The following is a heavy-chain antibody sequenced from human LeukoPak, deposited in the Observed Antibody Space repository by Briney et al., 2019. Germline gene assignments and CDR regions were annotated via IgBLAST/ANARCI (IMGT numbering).Heavy chain of an antibody. J-gene: IGHJ4*02. D-gene: IGHD3-22*01. CDR3: ARAPKYYYDFDY. CDR2: IIPIFGTA. CDR1: GGAFSSYA. V-gene: IGHV1-69*13. Sequence: SVKVSCKASGGAFSSYAISWVRQAPGQGLEWMGGIIPIFGTANYAQKFQGRVTITADESTSTAYMELSSLRSEDTAVYYCARAPKYYYDFDYWGQGTLVTVSS.